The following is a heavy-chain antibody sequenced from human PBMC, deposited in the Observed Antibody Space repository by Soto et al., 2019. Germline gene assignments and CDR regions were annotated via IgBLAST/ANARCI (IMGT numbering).Heavy chain of an antibody. CDR1: GFTLSSFA. J-gene: IGHJ4*02. D-gene: IGHD3-22*01. V-gene: IGHV3-23*01. CDR3: AKGSRKAMKVVRDYLDY. CDR2: ISGRGGRT. Sequence: GGSMRLSCAASGFTLSSFAMSWVRQAQGKGLGWVSAISGRGGRTYYSDSVKGRFTISRDNSKNTLYLQMNSLRAEDTAVYYCAKGSRKAMKVVRDYLDYWGQGTLVTVSS.